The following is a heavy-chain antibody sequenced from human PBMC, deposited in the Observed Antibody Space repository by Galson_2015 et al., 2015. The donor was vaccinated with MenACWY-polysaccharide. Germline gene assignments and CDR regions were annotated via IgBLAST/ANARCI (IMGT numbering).Heavy chain of an antibody. CDR3: ARDQYGSGNYYMPYYYYGMDV. D-gene: IGHD3-10*01. CDR1: GFTLSDYS. Sequence: SLRLSCAASGFTLSDYSINWVRQAPGKGLEWLSYISSRSDTIYSAASVKGRLTISRDNAKNSLYLQMSSLRAEDTAMYYCARDQYGSGNYYMPYYYYGMDVWGQGTTVTVSS. CDR2: ISSRSDTI. J-gene: IGHJ6*02. V-gene: IGHV3-48*01.